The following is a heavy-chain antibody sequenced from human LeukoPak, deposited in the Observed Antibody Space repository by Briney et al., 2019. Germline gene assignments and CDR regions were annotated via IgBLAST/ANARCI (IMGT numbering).Heavy chain of an antibody. CDR2: ISSSGSTI. J-gene: IGHJ6*03. CDR3: ARVQSYCSSTSCYDVHYYYYMDV. Sequence: GGSLRLSCAASGFTFSSYEMNWVRQAPGKGLEWVSYISSSGSTIYYADSVKGRFTISRDNAKDSLYLQMNSLRAEDTAVYYCARVQSYCSSTSCYDVHYYYYMDVWGKGTTVTVSS. V-gene: IGHV3-48*03. D-gene: IGHD2-2*01. CDR1: GFTFSSYE.